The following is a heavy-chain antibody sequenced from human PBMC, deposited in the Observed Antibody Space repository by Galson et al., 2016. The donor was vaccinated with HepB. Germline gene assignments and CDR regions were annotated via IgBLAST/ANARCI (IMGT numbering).Heavy chain of an antibody. CDR2: IYWDDDK. D-gene: IGHD4-17*01. Sequence: PALVKPTQTLTLTCTFSGFSLSAGGVGVGWIRQSPGKALEWLALIYWDDDKHYSPSLKTRLSITRDTSKNQVILIMTNMGPVETAPYYCAHLIHGDHLGDYYYYIDVWGRGTTVTVSS. CDR3: AHLIHGDHLGDYYYYIDV. CDR1: GFSLSAGGVG. V-gene: IGHV2-5*02. J-gene: IGHJ6*03.